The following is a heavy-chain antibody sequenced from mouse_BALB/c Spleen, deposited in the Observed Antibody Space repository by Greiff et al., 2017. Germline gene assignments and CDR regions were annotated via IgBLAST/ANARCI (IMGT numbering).Heavy chain of an antibody. Sequence: VQLQQSGAELVRPGSSVKISCKASGYAFSSYWMNWVKQRPGQGLEWIGQIYPGDGDTNYNGKFKGKATLTADKSSSTAYMQLSSLTSEDSAVYFCARDYDGAWFAYWGQGTLVTVSA. J-gene: IGHJ3*01. V-gene: IGHV1-80*01. CDR1: GYAFSSYW. CDR3: ARDYDGAWFAY. D-gene: IGHD2-4*01. CDR2: IYPGDGDT.